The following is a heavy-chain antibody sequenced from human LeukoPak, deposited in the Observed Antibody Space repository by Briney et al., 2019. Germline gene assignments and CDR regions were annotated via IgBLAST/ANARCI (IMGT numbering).Heavy chain of an antibody. CDR1: GGSFSNYY. CDR3: ARHGRSRWSTFYFDY. D-gene: IGHD6-13*01. Sequence: SETLSLTCAVYGGSFSNYYWSWIRQPPGKGLEWIGEINHSGSTNYNPSLKSRVTISLDTSKNQFSLNLSSVTAADTAVYYCARHGRSRWSTFYFDYWGQGTLVTVSS. J-gene: IGHJ4*02. CDR2: INHSGST. V-gene: IGHV4-34*01.